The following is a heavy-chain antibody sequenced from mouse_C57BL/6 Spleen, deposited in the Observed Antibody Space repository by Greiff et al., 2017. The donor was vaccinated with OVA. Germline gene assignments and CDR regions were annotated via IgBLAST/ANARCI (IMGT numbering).Heavy chain of an antibody. Sequence: EVMLVESGGGLVQPGGSLKLSCAASGFTFSDYYMYWVRQTPEKRLEWVAYISNGGGSTYYPDTVKGRFTISRDNAKNTLYLQMSRLKSEDTAMYYCARPLYSNYEGWFAYWGQGTLVTVSA. CDR2: ISNGGGST. V-gene: IGHV5-12*01. CDR3: ARPLYSNYEGWFAY. D-gene: IGHD2-5*01. J-gene: IGHJ3*01. CDR1: GFTFSDYY.